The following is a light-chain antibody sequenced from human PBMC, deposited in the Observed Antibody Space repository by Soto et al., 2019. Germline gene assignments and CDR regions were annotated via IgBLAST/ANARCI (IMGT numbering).Light chain of an antibody. Sequence: EIVMTQSPSTLSVSLGERATLSCRASQSVSSNLAWYQQKPGQAPRLLIYGASTRATGIPARFSGSGSGTEFTLTISSLQSEDFAVYYCQQYNNLLITFGQGTRLEIK. V-gene: IGKV3-15*01. CDR3: QQYNNLLIT. CDR1: QSVSSN. J-gene: IGKJ5*01. CDR2: GAS.